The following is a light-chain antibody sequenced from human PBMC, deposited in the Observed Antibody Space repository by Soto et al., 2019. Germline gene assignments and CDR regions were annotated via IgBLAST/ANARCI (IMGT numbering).Light chain of an antibody. J-gene: IGKJ4*01. CDR2: CAS. CDR1: QNVLNRANDKNY. Sequence: DIVMTQSPDSLAVSLRERATINCKSSQNVLNRANDKNYIAWYQQKPGQPPKLIIYCASTRESDVPDRFSGSGSATDFTITISSLQAGYVAVYFCQQYFYTPLTFGGGTKVEIK. V-gene: IGKV4-1*01. CDR3: QQYFYTPLT.